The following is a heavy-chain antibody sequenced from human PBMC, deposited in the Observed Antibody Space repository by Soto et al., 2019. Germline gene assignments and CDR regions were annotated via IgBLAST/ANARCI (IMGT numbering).Heavy chain of an antibody. D-gene: IGHD3-9*01. J-gene: IGHJ4*02. CDR2: VYYSGST. Sequence: TSETLCLTSTVAGGSGRGSSYYWGWVRQPPGKGLEWIGSVYYSGSTYYNPSLESRVTISVDKSKNQFSLKLMSLSAADTAVYYCGRLEGLATISYYFDYWGQGALVTVSS. CDR1: GGSGRGSSYY. CDR3: GRLEGLATISYYFDY. V-gene: IGHV4-39*01.